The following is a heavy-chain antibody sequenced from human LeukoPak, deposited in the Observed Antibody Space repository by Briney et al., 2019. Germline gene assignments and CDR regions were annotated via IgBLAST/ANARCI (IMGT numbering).Heavy chain of an antibody. CDR1: GFTFNTYW. V-gene: IGHV3-74*01. CDR3: ARDYSGYYSPFDS. Sequence: GGSLRLSCAASGFTFNTYWIHWVRQAPGKGLVWVSRIRSDGIATAYAESVKGRFTISRDNAKNTLYLQMSSLRVDDTGLYYCARDYSGYYSPFDSWGQGTLVTVSS. CDR2: IRSDGIAT. D-gene: IGHD3-22*01. J-gene: IGHJ5*01.